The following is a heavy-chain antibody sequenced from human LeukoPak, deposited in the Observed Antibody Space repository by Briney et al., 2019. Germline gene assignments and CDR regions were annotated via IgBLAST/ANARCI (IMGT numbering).Heavy chain of an antibody. V-gene: IGHV3-30*03. CDR3: ARNPGRTLVVVTAVDY. CDR1: GFTFSSYG. Sequence: PGGSLRLSCAASGFTFSSYGMHWVRQAPGKGPEWVGVISYDGSNKYYGDSAKGRFTITRDNSKNTLYVQMNSLRVEDTAVYYCARNPGRTLVVVTAVDYWGQGTLVTVSS. D-gene: IGHD2-21*02. J-gene: IGHJ4*02. CDR2: ISYDGSNK.